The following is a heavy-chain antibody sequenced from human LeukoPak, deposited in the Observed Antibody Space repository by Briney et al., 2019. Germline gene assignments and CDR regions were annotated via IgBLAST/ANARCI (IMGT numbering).Heavy chain of an antibody. D-gene: IGHD6-19*01. CDR2: IYYSGST. CDR1: GGSISSSSYY. J-gene: IGHJ4*02. CDR3: ARAGYSSGWYYFDF. V-gene: IGHV4-39*01. Sequence: PSETLSLTCTVSGGSISSSSYYWGWLRQPPGKGLEWIGSIYYSGSTYYNPSLKSRVTIFVDTSKNQFSLKLSSVTAADTAVYYCARAGYSSGWYYFDFWGQGTLVTVSS.